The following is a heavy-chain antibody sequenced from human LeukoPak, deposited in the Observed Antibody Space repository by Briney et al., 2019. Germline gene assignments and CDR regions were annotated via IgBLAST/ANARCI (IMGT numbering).Heavy chain of an antibody. Sequence: GGSLRLSCAASGLTFSSYAMSWVRQAPGKGLEWVSGNSGSGDNTYYADSVKGRFTISRDNSKNTLYVQVNSLGTEDTAAYYCAKGSYYDSSGSFYFDYWGQGTLVTVSS. CDR2: NSGSGDNT. J-gene: IGHJ4*02. CDR1: GLTFSSYA. D-gene: IGHD3-22*01. V-gene: IGHV3-23*01. CDR3: AKGSYYDSSGSFYFDY.